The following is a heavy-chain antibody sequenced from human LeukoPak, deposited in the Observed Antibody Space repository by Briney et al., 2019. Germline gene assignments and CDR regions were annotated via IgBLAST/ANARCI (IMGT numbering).Heavy chain of an antibody. D-gene: IGHD3-22*01. CDR1: GFTFSTFW. Sequence: GGSLRLSCAASGFTFSTFWMTWVRQAPGTGLEWVANINQDGSQNYYVDSVKGRFTISRDNAKKSLYLQMNSLRAEDTAVYYCLRTDSSGSRANWGQGTLVTVSS. V-gene: IGHV3-7*01. CDR3: LRTDSSGSRAN. CDR2: INQDGSQN. J-gene: IGHJ4*02.